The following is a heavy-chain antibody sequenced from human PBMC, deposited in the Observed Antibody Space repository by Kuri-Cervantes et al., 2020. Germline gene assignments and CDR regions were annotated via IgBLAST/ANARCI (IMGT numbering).Heavy chain of an antibody. CDR1: GYTFTSYG. Sequence: ASVKVSCKASGYTFTSYGMHWVRQAPGQRLKWMGWINAGNGYTKYSQKFQGRVTITGDTSASTAYMEVSSLRSDDTAVYYCARETDYGDYVNFDYWGQGTLVTVSS. CDR3: ARETDYGDYVNFDY. D-gene: IGHD4-17*01. CDR2: INAGNGYT. J-gene: IGHJ4*02. V-gene: IGHV1-3*01.